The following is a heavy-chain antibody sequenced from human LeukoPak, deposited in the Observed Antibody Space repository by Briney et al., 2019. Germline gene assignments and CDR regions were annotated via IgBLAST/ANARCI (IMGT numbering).Heavy chain of an antibody. CDR3: ARDLPVYSSGRLHYYYGMDV. D-gene: IGHD6-19*01. Sequence: ASVTVSCKASGYTFTNYYVHWVRQAPGQGLEWMGIINPSGGSTSYAEKFQGRVTMTRDTSTSTVYMELSSLRSEDTAVYYCARDLPVYSSGRLHYYYGMDVWGKGTTVTVSS. J-gene: IGHJ6*04. V-gene: IGHV1-46*01. CDR1: GYTFTNYY. CDR2: INPSGGST.